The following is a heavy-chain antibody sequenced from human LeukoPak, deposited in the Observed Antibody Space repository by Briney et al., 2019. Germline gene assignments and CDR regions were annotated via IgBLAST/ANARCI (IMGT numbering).Heavy chain of an antibody. Sequence: PSETLSLTCTVSGGSISSSSYNWGWIRQPPGKGLEWIGSIYYSGSTYYNPSLKSRVTISVDTSKNQFSLKLSSVTAADTAVYYCARGGWPIAAAGQGYWGQGTLVTVSS. D-gene: IGHD6-13*01. CDR1: GGSISSSSYN. CDR3: ARGGWPIAAAGQGY. J-gene: IGHJ4*02. CDR2: IYYSGST. V-gene: IGHV4-39*01.